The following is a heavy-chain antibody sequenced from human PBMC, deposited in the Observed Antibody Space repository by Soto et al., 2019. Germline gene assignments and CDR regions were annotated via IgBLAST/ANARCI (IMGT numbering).Heavy chain of an antibody. Sequence: QITLKESGPTLVKPTQTLTLTCTFSGFSLSTTGVGVGWIRQPPGKALEWLAIIYWDDDKRYSPSLKSRLTITKDTSNNQVVLTMTNMDPVDTAPYYCARESRRFFDCWGQGTLVTVSS. D-gene: IGHD2-2*01. CDR3: ARESRRFFDC. V-gene: IGHV2-5*02. J-gene: IGHJ4*02. CDR1: GFSLSTTGVG. CDR2: IYWDDDK.